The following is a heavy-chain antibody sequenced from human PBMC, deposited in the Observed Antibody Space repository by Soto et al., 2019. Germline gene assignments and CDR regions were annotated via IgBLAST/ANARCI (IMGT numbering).Heavy chain of an antibody. CDR3: ASSKGGRGSWYLRPNNNWFDP. D-gene: IGHD6-13*01. V-gene: IGHV4-4*02. J-gene: IGHJ5*02. Sequence: SETLSLTCAVSGGSISSSNWWSWVRQPPGKGLEWIGEIYHSGSTNYNPSLKSRVTISVDKSKNQFSLKLSSVTAADTAVYYCASSKGGRGSWYLRPNNNWFDPWGQGTLVTVSS. CDR1: GGSISSSNW. CDR2: IYHSGST.